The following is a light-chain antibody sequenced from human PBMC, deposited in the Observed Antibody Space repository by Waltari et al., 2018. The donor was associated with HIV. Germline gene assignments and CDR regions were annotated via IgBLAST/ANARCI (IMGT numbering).Light chain of an antibody. V-gene: IGKV3-15*01. CDR1: QTITSN. J-gene: IGKJ4*01. Sequence: EIVMTQSPATPAVSPGERATPSCRASQTITSNLAWYQHKPGQAPRLLIFDASTRATGIPARFSGSGSGTDFTLTISSLQSEDFAIYYCQQYENWPPFTFGGGTRVEIK. CDR3: QQYENWPPFT. CDR2: DAS.